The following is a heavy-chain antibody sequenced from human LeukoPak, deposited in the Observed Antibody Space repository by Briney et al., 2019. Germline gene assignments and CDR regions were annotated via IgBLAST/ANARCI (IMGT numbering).Heavy chain of an antibody. CDR2: ISGSGGST. CDR3: AKEGGRRWFGELSPTNWFDP. V-gene: IGHV3-23*01. J-gene: IGHJ5*02. D-gene: IGHD3-10*01. CDR1: GFTFSSYA. Sequence: GSLRLSCAASGFTFSSYAMSWVRQAPGKGLEWVAAISGSGGSTYYADSVKGRFTISRDNSKNTLYPQMNSLRAEDTAVYYCAKEGGRRWFGELSPTNWFDPWGQGTLVTVSS.